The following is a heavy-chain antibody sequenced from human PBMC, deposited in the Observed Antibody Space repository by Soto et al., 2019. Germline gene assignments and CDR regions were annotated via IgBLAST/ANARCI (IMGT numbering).Heavy chain of an antibody. CDR1: VDSIVSSTNY. D-gene: IGHD5-18*01. V-gene: IGHV4-39*01. CDR3: ARHEWLQLWLVTEY. J-gene: IGHJ4*02. Sequence: SETLSLTCSFSVDSIVSSTNYWGWIRQPPGKGLEWIGTIYHSGNTYYNPTLKSRVAISVDMSKNQFSLRLNSVTAADTAVYYCARHEWLQLWLVTEYWGQGALVTV. CDR2: IYHSGNT.